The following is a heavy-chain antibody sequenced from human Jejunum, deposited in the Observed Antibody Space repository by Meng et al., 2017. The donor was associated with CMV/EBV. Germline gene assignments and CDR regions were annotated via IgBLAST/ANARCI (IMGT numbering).Heavy chain of an antibody. V-gene: IGHV3-53*01. J-gene: IGHJ4*02. CDR1: GFTVGTHY. Sequence: CSAAGFTVGTHYMNWVRQAPGKGLEWVSIIFSDGTTYYADSVKGRSTISRDTSKNTVYLQMNSLRPEDTAVYHCARDSHSNIRASDWGPGTLVTVSS. CDR2: IFSDGTT. CDR3: ARDSHSNIRASD. D-gene: IGHD1/OR15-1a*01.